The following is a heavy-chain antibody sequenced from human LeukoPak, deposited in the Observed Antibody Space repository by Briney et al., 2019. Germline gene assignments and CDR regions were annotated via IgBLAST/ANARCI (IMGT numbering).Heavy chain of an antibody. Sequence: GGSLRLSCAASGFTFSDYYMSWIRQAPGKGLEWVSYISSSGSTIYYADSVKGRFTISRDNAKNSLYLQMNSLRAEDTAVYYCARDRSIAAAGKYYYYGMDVWGQGTTVTVSS. V-gene: IGHV3-11*04. D-gene: IGHD6-13*01. J-gene: IGHJ6*02. CDR2: ISSSGSTI. CDR3: ARDRSIAAAGKYYYYGMDV. CDR1: GFTFSDYY.